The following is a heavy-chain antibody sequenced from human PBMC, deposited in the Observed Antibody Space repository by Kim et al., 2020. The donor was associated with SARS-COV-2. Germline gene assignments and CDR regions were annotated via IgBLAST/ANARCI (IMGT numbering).Heavy chain of an antibody. Sequence: GESLKISCKGSGYSFTSYWIGWVRQMPGKGLEWMGIIYPGDSDTRYSPSFQGQVTISADKSISTAYLQWSSLKASDTAMYYCATPSPDYDFWRGYYTPERAFDIWGQGTMVTVSS. J-gene: IGHJ3*02. V-gene: IGHV5-51*01. CDR2: IYPGDSDT. CDR3: ATPSPDYDFWRGYYTPERAFDI. CDR1: GYSFTSYW. D-gene: IGHD3-3*01.